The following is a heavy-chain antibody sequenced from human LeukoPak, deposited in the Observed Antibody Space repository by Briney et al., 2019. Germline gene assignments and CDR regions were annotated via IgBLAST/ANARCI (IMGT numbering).Heavy chain of an antibody. D-gene: IGHD1-26*01. CDR2: ISYDGSNK. V-gene: IGHV3-30*18. Sequence: GGSLRLSCAASGFTFSSYGMHWVRQAPGKGLEWVAVISYDGSNKYYADSVKGRFTISRDNSKNTLYLQMNSLRAEDTAVYYCAKDRRGSYPHWGQGTLVTVSS. J-gene: IGHJ1*01. CDR3: AKDRRGSYPH. CDR1: GFTFSSYG.